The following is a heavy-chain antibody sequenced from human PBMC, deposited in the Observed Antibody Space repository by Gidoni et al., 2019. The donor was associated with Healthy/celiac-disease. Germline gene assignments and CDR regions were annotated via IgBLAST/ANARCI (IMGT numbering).Heavy chain of an antibody. D-gene: IGHD3-16*02. V-gene: IGHV1-24*01. CDR3: ATLVGPRGLGELSLNYYYYYMDV. CDR2: FDPEDGET. Sequence: QVQLVQSGAEVKKPGASVKVSCKVSGYTLTELSMHWVRQAPGKGLEWMGGFDPEDGETIYAQKFQGRVTMTEDTSTDTAYMELSSLRSEDTAVYYWATLVGPRGLGELSLNYYYYYMDVWGKGTTVTVSS. J-gene: IGHJ6*03. CDR1: GYTLTELS.